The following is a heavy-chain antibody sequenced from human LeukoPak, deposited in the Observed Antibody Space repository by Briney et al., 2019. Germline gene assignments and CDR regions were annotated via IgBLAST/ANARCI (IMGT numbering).Heavy chain of an antibody. Sequence: SETLSLTCTVSGGSISSSSYYWGWIRQPPGEGLEWIGSIYYSGSTYYNPSLKSRVTISVDTSKNQFSLKLSSVTAADTAVYYCARHRRDSYGVGYWGQGTLVTVSS. CDR3: ARHRRDSYGVGY. D-gene: IGHD5-18*01. V-gene: IGHV4-39*01. J-gene: IGHJ4*02. CDR1: GGSISSSSYY. CDR2: IYYSGST.